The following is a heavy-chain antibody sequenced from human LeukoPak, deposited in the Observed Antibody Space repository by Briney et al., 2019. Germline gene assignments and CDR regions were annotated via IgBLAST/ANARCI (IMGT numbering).Heavy chain of an antibody. CDR3: AKAPTARTGDLRYYYYGMDV. CDR2: ISGSGGTT. Sequence: ESGGSLRLSCAASGFTFSTYAMSWVRQAPGKGLEWVSGISGSGGTTYYADSVKGRFTISRDNSKNTLYLQMNSLRAEDTAVYYCAKAPTARTGDLRYYYYGMDVWGQGTTVTVSS. CDR1: GFTFSTYA. V-gene: IGHV3-23*01. D-gene: IGHD7-27*01. J-gene: IGHJ6*02.